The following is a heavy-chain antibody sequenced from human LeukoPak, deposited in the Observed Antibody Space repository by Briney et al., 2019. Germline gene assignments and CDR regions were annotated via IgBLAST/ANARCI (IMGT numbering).Heavy chain of an antibody. J-gene: IGHJ4*02. CDR3: ARRAPGYSSGWLDY. CDR1: GFTFDDYA. CDR2: ISSNGGST. D-gene: IGHD6-19*01. V-gene: IGHV3-64*01. Sequence: PGGSLRLSCAASGFTFDDYAMHWVRQAPGKGLEYVSAISSNGGSTFYANSVKGRFTISRDNSKNTLFLQMGSLRTEDLAVYYCARRAPGYSSGWLDYWGQGTLVTVSS.